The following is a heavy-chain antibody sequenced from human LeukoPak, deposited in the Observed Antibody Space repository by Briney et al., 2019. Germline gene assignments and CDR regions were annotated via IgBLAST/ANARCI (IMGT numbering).Heavy chain of an antibody. V-gene: IGHV3-7*01. CDR1: GFTFSNYW. Sequence: GGSLRLSCAASGFTFSNYWMSWVRQAPGKGREWVANIRQDGSEKYYVYSVKGRFTISRDNAKNSLYMQMNSLRAEDTPLYYCARDDGSSSFDINWFDPWGQGTLVSVSS. CDR2: IRQDGSEK. J-gene: IGHJ5*02. D-gene: IGHD6-6*01. CDR3: ARDDGSSSFDINWFDP.